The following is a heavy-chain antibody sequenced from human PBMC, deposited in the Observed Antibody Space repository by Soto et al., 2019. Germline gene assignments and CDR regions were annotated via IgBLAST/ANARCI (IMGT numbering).Heavy chain of an antibody. V-gene: IGHV1-69*01. CDR3: ASEAFDI. Sequence: SLQVSCQDSLGTFRSNAISCVRQAPGQGLEWMGGIIPIFGTANYAQKFQGRVTITADESTSTAYMELSSLRSEDTAVYYCASEAFDIWGQGKMVTVS. J-gene: IGHJ3*02. CDR1: LGTFRSNA. CDR2: IIPIFGTA.